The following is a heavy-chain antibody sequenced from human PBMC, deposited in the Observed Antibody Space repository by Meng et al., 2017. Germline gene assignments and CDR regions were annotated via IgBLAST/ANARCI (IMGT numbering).Heavy chain of an antibody. V-gene: IGHV4-4*02. Sequence: QVLLQGSGPGLVKPSGTLSLTCAVSGGSISSSNWWSWVRQPPGKGLEWIGEIYHSGSTNYNPSLKSRVPISVDKSKNQFSLKLSSVTAADTAVYYCARDVVGAIIIARGDYWGQGTLVTVSS. J-gene: IGHJ4*02. D-gene: IGHD1-26*01. CDR3: ARDVVGAIIIARGDY. CDR2: IYHSGST. CDR1: GGSISSSNW.